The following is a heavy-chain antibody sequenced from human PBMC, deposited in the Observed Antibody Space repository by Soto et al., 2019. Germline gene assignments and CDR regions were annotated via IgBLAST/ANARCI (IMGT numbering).Heavy chain of an antibody. D-gene: IGHD6-19*01. CDR3: VVMGNVAVSNPRSFDY. V-gene: IGHV1-69*18. CDR1: GARFSDYA. Sequence: QVQLVQSGAEVKKPGSSVKVSCKASGARFSDYAINWVRQAPGQGLEWLGRIVPIFETLNYAAGFQGRVAITADESTTTVYMELTNLTHEGTAVYYCVVMGNVAVSNPRSFDYWGQGTQVTVSS. J-gene: IGHJ4*02. CDR2: IVPIFETL.